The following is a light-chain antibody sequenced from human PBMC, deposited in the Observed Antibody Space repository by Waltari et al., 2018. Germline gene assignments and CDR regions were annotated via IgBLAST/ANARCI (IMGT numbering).Light chain of an antibody. CDR3: QQYIDWPQYT. V-gene: IGKV3-15*01. Sequence: EIVMTQSPAIMSVSPGERVTLSCRASQRVSNYLARYQQVPGQAPRLLIYGAHTRATGVPDRFSGSGSGTDFTLTVSSLQSEDFGVYYCQQYIDWPQYTFGQGTKLEIK. CDR2: GAH. J-gene: IGKJ2*01. CDR1: QRVSNY.